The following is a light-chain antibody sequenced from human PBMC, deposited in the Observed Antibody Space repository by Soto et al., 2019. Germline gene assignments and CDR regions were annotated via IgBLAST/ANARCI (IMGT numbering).Light chain of an antibody. CDR3: QQRSSWPSLT. V-gene: IGKV3-11*01. J-gene: IGKJ4*01. Sequence: EIVMKQSPATLSVSPGERATLSCRASQSVSRYLAWYQQKPGQAPRLLIYDASNRATGIPARFSGSGSGTDFTLTISSLEPEDFAVYYCQQRSSWPSLTFGGGTKVDIK. CDR2: DAS. CDR1: QSVSRY.